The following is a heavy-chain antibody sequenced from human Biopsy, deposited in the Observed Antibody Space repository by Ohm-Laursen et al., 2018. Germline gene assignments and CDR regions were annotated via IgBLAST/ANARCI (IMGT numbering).Heavy chain of an antibody. CDR1: GGSISSDW. J-gene: IGHJ4*02. Sequence: GTLSLTCTVSGGSISSDWWSWIRQTPGKGLEWVGYIYYSGSTNYNPSLKSRVTISVDTSKNQFSLKLYSVTAADTAVYYCARGGRYYYDSSDNWGQGALVIVSS. V-gene: IGHV4-59*01. CDR2: IYYSGST. D-gene: IGHD3-22*01. CDR3: ARGGRYYYDSSDN.